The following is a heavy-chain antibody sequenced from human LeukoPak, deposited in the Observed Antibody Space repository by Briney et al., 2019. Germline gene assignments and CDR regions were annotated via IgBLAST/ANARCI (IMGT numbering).Heavy chain of an antibody. V-gene: IGHV3-33*01. J-gene: IGHJ6*03. CDR3: AGSTGYYDNRGSNRYMDV. CDR2: IWYDGSNT. CDR1: GFTFNTYG. Sequence: HPGRSLRLSCAASGFTFNTYGMHWVRQVPGKGLEWVAVIWYDGSNTYHADSVKGRFTISRDNSKNTLYLQMNSLRVDDTAVYYCAGSTGYYDNRGSNRYMDVWGKGTTVTVSS. D-gene: IGHD3-16*01.